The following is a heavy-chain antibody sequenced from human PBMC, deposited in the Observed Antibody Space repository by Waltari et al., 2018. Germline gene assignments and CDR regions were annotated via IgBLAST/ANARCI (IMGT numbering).Heavy chain of an antibody. CDR3: ARLMYGSTFGGMDV. CDR2: LHTGGTT. V-gene: IGHV3-53*01. J-gene: IGHJ6*02. Sequence: EVQLVESGGALIQPGGSLRLSCAASGSAVNTNYMTWVRQAPGKGLEWISVLHTGGTTNYAESVEGRFTISRDNSKNTVYLQMDTLRAEDTAIYFCARLMYGSTFGGMDVWGRGTTVIVSS. CDR1: GSAVNTNY. D-gene: IGHD3-10*01.